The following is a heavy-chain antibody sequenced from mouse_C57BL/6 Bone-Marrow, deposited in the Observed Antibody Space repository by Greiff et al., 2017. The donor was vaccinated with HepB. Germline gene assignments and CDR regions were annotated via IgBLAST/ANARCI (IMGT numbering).Heavy chain of an antibody. CDR3: ARTRGIDY. D-gene: IGHD1-1*01. CDR2: INPNNGGT. V-gene: IGHV1-26*01. J-gene: IGHJ2*01. CDR1: GYTFTDYY. Sequence: EVQLQQSGPELVKPGASVKISCKASGYTFTDYYMNWVKQSHGKSLEWIGDINPNNGGTSYNQKFKGKATLTVDKSSSTAYMELRSLTSEDSAVYYCARTRGIDYWGQGTTLTVSS.